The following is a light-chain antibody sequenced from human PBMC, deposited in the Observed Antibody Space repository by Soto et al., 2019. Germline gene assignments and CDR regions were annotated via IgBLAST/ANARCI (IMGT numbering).Light chain of an antibody. CDR2: GAS. J-gene: IGKJ4*01. CDR3: QQYNDWPLT. V-gene: IGKV3-15*01. Sequence: ETVMTQSPATLSASPGESATLSCGASQGVSSNLGWYQQKPGQAPRLLIYGASTRATGVAARFSGTWSGTEFTLTISSLHSEDFAVYYCQQYNDWPLTFGGGTKVEIK. CDR1: QGVSSN.